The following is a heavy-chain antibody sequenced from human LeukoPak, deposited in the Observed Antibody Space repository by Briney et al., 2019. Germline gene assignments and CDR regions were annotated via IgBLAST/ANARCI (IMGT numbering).Heavy chain of an antibody. CDR1: GFTFSSYA. CDR3: ARETLYSSSYFDY. D-gene: IGHD6-13*01. J-gene: IGHJ4*02. Sequence: PGGSLRLSCAASGFTFSSYAMHWVRQAPGKGLEWVAVISYDGSNKYYADSVKGRFTISRDNSKNTLYLQMNSLRAEDTAVYYCARETLYSSSYFDYWGQGTLVTVSS. CDR2: ISYDGSNK. V-gene: IGHV3-30-3*01.